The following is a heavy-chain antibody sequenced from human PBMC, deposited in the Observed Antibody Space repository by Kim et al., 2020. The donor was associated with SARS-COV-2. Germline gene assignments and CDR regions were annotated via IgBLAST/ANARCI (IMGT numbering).Heavy chain of an antibody. D-gene: IGHD4-17*01. J-gene: IGHJ2*01. Sequence: GGSLRLSCAASGFTFSSYGMHWVRQAPGKGLEWVAVIWYDGSNKYYADSVKGRFTISRDNSKNTLYLQMNSLRAEDTAVYYCASDYGGNDYWYFDLWGRGTLVTVSS. V-gene: IGHV3-33*01. CDR1: GFTFSSYG. CDR3: ASDYGGNDYWYFDL. CDR2: IWYDGSNK.